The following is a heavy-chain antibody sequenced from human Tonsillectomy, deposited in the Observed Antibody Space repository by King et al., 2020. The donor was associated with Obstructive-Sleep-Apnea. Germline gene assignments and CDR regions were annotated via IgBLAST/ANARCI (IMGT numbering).Heavy chain of an antibody. CDR1: GYTFTSYG. V-gene: IGHV1-18*04. CDR3: ARDKQWLAFGDYYYYYGMDV. Sequence: VQLVQSGAEVKKPGASVKVSCKASGYTFTSYGISWVRQAPGQGLEWMGWISAYNGNTNYAQKLQGRVTMTTDTSTSTAYMELRGLRSDDTAVYYFARDKQWLAFGDYYYYYGMDVWGQGTTVTVSS. D-gene: IGHD6-19*01. CDR2: ISAYNGNT. J-gene: IGHJ6*02.